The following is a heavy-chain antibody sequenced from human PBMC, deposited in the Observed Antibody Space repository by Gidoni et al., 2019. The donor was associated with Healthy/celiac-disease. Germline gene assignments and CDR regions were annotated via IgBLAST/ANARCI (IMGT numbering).Heavy chain of an antibody. CDR1: GDSIRSGDYY. Sequence: QVQLQESDPGLVKPSQTRSLTCTVSGDSIRSGDYYWSWIRQPPGTGLEWIGYLYYIVRTYHTPALKSRVTISVDPSKNQFYLKLSSVTAPDTAVYYCARGVGYCSGGSCLPDYWGQGTLVTVSS. CDR2: LYYIVRT. J-gene: IGHJ4*02. D-gene: IGHD2-15*01. CDR3: ARGVGYCSGGSCLPDY. V-gene: IGHV4-30-4*01.